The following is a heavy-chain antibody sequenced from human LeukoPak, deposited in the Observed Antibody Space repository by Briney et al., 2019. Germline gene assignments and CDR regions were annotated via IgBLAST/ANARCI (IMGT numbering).Heavy chain of an antibody. CDR2: TYYSGRT. J-gene: IGHJ4*02. CDR3: ARVSSVITTSFDY. V-gene: IGHV4-59*01. D-gene: IGHD3-22*01. Sequence: SETLSLTWTVSGGSMTYYYWAWIRQPPGKTLEWIGYTYYSGRTDYNPSLTGRVSISVDRSRSSNQFSLTLSSVTAADTAVYYCARVSSVITTSFDYWGQGILVTVSS. CDR1: GGSMTYYY.